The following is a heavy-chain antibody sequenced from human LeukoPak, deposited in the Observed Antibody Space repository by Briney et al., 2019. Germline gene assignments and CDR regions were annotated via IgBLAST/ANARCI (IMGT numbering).Heavy chain of an antibody. CDR3: ARLYSSNRPFDY. D-gene: IGHD4-11*01. CDR1: GYTFTGFY. V-gene: IGHV1-2*02. J-gene: IGHJ4*02. Sequence: ASVKVSCKASGYTFTGFYIHWVRQAPGQGLEWMGWINPNSGDTSHAQKFRGRLTLTRDTSTNTVYMELSSLRSDDTAVYYCARLYSSNRPFDYWGQGTLVTVSS. CDR2: INPNSGDT.